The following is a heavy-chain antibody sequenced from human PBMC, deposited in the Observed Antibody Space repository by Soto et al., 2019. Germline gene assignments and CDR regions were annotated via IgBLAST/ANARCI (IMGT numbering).Heavy chain of an antibody. D-gene: IGHD3-16*02. Sequence: SVKVSCKASGFTFASSAVQWVRQARGQRLEWIGWIVVGSGNTNYAQKFQERVTITRDMSTSTAYMELSSLRSEDTAVYYCAAGHYDYVWGSYRQYYFDYWGQGTLVTVSS. CDR3: AAGHYDYVWGSYRQYYFDY. V-gene: IGHV1-58*01. CDR2: IVVGSGNT. J-gene: IGHJ4*02. CDR1: GFTFASSA.